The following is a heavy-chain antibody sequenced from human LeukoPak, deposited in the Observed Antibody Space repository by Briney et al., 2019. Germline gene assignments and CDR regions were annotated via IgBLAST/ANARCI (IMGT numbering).Heavy chain of an antibody. CDR1: GFTFSSYG. J-gene: IGHJ4*02. D-gene: IGHD2-21*02. CDR3: AKDFKLLRTAPFDY. Sequence: PGGSLRLSCSASGFTFSSYGMHWVRQAPGKGLEWVAVISYDGSNKYYADSVKGRFTISRDNSKNTLYLQMNSLRAEDTAVYYCAKDFKLLRTAPFDYWGQGTLVTVSS. CDR2: ISYDGSNK. V-gene: IGHV3-30*18.